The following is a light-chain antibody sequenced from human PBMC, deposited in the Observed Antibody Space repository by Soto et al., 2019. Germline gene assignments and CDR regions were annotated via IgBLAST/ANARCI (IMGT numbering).Light chain of an antibody. Sequence: EIVMTQSPATLSVSPGERATLSCRASQSVSSNLAWYQQKPGQAPRLLIYGASTRAAGIPARFGGSGSGTEFTLTISSLQSEDFVVYYCQQYNNWPQGAFGQGTKVELK. CDR2: GAS. J-gene: IGKJ1*01. CDR1: QSVSSN. CDR3: QQYNNWPQGA. V-gene: IGKV3-15*01.